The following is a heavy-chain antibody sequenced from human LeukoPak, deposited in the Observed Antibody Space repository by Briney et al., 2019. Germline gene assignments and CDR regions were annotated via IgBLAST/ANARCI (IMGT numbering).Heavy chain of an antibody. CDR1: GGSISSGNYY. CDR3: ARDGRGYSGYDYVRY. J-gene: IGHJ4*02. CDR2: IYYSGTT. Sequence: PSETLSLTCTVSGGSISSGNYYWSWIRQPPGKGLEWIGYIYYSGTTFYNPSLKSRVTISVDTSKNQFSLKLSSVTAADTAVYYCARDGRGYSGYDYVRYWGQGTLVTVSS. D-gene: IGHD5-12*01. V-gene: IGHV4-30-4*01.